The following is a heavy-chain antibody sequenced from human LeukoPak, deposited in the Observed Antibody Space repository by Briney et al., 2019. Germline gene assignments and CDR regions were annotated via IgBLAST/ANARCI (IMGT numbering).Heavy chain of an antibody. CDR1: GFTFRDYT. V-gene: IGHV3-21*01. Sequence: GGSLRLSCAASGFTFRDYTMNWVRQAPGKGLEWVSAIIKSGTYIKYADSVKGRLTVSRDNAKNSLFLQMNSLRVEDTAVYYCARGGYCSSTSCYPGDARRDFDYWGQGTLVTVSS. CDR3: ARGGYCSSTSCYPGDARRDFDY. J-gene: IGHJ4*02. D-gene: IGHD2-2*01. CDR2: IIKSGTYI.